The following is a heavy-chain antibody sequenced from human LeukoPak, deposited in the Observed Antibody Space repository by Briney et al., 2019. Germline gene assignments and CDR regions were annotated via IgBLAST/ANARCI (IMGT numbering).Heavy chain of an antibody. J-gene: IGHJ6*02. D-gene: IGHD1-1*01. CDR3: ARDLEGGRYYYYGMDV. V-gene: IGHV4-4*07. CDR1: GGSISSYY. CDR2: IYTSGST. Sequence: SETLSLTCTVSGGSISSYYWSWIRQPAGKGLEWIGRIYTSGSTNYNPSLKSRVTMSVETSKNQFSLKLSSVTAADTAVYYCARDLEGGRYYYYGMDVWGQGTTVTVSS.